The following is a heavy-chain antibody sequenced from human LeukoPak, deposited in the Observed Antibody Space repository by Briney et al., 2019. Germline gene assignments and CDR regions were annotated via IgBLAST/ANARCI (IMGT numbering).Heavy chain of an antibody. D-gene: IGHD5-12*01. Sequence: PGGSLRLSCAASGFSFSTYAIGWVRQAPGKGLEWVSIISDNGVYAYYADSVKGRITISRDNSKDTLYLQMNSLRAEDTAVYYCSKRDIVAGVVDRWGQGALVTVSS. V-gene: IGHV3-23*01. CDR3: SKRDIVAGVVDR. CDR2: ISDNGVYA. CDR1: GFSFSTYA. J-gene: IGHJ4*02.